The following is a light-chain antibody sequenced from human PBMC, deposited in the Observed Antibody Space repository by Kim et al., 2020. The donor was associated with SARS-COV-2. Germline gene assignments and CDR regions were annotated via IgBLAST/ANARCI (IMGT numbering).Light chain of an antibody. Sequence: EIVMTQSPVTLSVSPGARATLSCRASQSVTSNLAWYQQRPGQAPRLLIYGTSTRAAGIPARFSGSGSGTEFTLTISSLQSEDFAVYYCQQYNNWRRTFGQGTKVDIK. J-gene: IGKJ1*01. CDR3: QQYNNWRRT. V-gene: IGKV3-15*01. CDR1: QSVTSN. CDR2: GTS.